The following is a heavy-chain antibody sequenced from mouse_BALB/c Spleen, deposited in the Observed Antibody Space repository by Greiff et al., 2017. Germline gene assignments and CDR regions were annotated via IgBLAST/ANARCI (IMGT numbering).Heavy chain of an antibody. Sequence: VQLKQSGPGLVKPSQSLSLTCTVTGYSITSDYAWNWIRQFPGNKLEWMGYISYSGSTSYNPSLKSRISITRDTSKNQFFLQVNSVTTEDTATYYCARERSGTGFDYWGQGTTLTVAS. D-gene: IGHD4-1*01. CDR3: ARERSGTGFDY. V-gene: IGHV3-2*02. CDR1: GYSITSDYA. J-gene: IGHJ2*01. CDR2: ISYSGST.